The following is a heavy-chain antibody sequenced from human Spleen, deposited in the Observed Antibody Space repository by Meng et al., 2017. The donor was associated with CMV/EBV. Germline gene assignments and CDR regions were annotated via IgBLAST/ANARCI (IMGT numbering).Heavy chain of an antibody. CDR1: FSDCY. CDR2: ISSSATAL. J-gene: IGHJ4*01. V-gene: IGHV3-11*01. Sequence: FSDCYMSWIRQTSCQGLGWVAHISSSATALYYADSVTGRFVISRDNAKNSLYLQMNSLRAEDTAIYYCVRDQLHYYEDTGHYEGFFDYWGHGTLVTVSS. D-gene: IGHD3-22*01. CDR3: VRDQLHYYEDTGHYEGFFDY.